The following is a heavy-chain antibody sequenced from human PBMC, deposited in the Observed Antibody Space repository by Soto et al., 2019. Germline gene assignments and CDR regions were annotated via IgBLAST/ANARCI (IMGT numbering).Heavy chain of an antibody. CDR1: GFDVETNY. Sequence: PGGSLRLSRVASGFDVETNYMTWVRQAPGKGLEWISIIYNSGNTYYADSVKGRFTISRDSSRNTLYLQMDSLRADDTAMYYCARRYGYDYRYFDYWGQGTLVTVSS. D-gene: IGHD5-12*01. CDR2: IYNSGNT. CDR3: ARRYGYDYRYFDY. V-gene: IGHV3-53*01. J-gene: IGHJ4*02.